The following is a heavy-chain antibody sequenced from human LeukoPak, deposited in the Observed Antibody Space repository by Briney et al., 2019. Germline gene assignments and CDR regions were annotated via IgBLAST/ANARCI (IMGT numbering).Heavy chain of an antibody. CDR3: GRRGSYLDY. D-gene: IGHD1-26*01. V-gene: IGHV3-7*01. CDR1: GFTFSSYW. CDR2: IKEDGSEK. Sequence: PGGCLRLSCAASGFTFSSYWMNWVRQAPGKGLEWVATIKEDGSEKYYVDSVKGRFTISRDNAKNSLYLQLNSMRAEDTAVYYCGRRGSYLDYWGQGTLVTVSS. J-gene: IGHJ4*02.